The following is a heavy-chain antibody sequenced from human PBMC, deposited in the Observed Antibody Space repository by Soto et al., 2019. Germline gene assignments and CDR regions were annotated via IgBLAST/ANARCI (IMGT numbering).Heavy chain of an antibody. D-gene: IGHD2-15*01. CDR1: GFTFSTYW. V-gene: IGHV3-74*01. Sequence: PGGSLRLSCAASGFTFSTYWMHWVRQARGKGLVWVSRVISDGITTSYADSVKGRFTISRDNAKNTLYLQMNSLRAEDTAVYYCAREGCSGGNCSPHYFYGMDVWGQGTTVTVSS. J-gene: IGHJ6*02. CDR2: VISDGITT. CDR3: AREGCSGGNCSPHYFYGMDV.